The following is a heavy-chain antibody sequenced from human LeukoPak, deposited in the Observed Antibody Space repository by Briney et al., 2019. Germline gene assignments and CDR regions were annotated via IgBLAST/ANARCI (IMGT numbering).Heavy chain of an antibody. J-gene: IGHJ5*02. Sequence: PGRSLRLSCAASGFTFSSYGMHWVRQAPGKGLEWVAVIWYDGSNKDYADSVKGRFTISRDNSKNTLYLQMNSLRAEDTAVYYCARDTHLGVVPAVMRGYNWFDTWGQGTLVTVSS. D-gene: IGHD2-2*01. V-gene: IGHV3-33*01. CDR2: IWYDGSNK. CDR3: ARDTHLGVVPAVMRGYNWFDT. CDR1: GFTFSSYG.